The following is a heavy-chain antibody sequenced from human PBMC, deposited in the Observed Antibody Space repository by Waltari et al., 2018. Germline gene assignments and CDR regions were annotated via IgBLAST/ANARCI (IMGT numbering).Heavy chain of an antibody. CDR2: IYYSGGT. CDR3: ARQVGTGRWAFDY. CDR1: GGSISSSSYY. J-gene: IGHJ4*02. D-gene: IGHD1-1*01. V-gene: IGHV4-39*01. Sequence: QLQLQESGPGLVKPSETLSLTCTVSGGSISSSSYYWGWIRQPPGKGLEWIGSIYYSGGTYYNPSRKGRVAISVDTSKNQFSLKVSSVTATDTAVYYCARQVGTGRWAFDYWGQGTLVTVSS.